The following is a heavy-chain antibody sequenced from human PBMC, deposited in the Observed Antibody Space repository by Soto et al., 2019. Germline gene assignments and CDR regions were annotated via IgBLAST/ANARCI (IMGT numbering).Heavy chain of an antibody. CDR2: IYYSGST. J-gene: IGHJ4*02. D-gene: IGHD3-22*01. CDR1: GDSISSGGYY. Sequence: PSETLSLTCTVSGDSISSGGYYWSWIRQHPGKGLEWIGYIYYSGSTYYNPSLKSRVTISVDTSKNQFSLKPSSVTAADTAVYYCASYYYDSSGYSSQVEYFDYWGQGTLVTVSS. V-gene: IGHV4-31*03. CDR3: ASYYYDSSGYSSQVEYFDY.